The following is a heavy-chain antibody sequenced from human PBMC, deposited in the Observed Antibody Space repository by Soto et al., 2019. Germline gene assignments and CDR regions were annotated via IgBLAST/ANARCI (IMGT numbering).Heavy chain of an antibody. CDR3: ASVFYEDGRGPHDVFDL. D-gene: IGHD3-3*01. CDR2: MNSNTGHT. CDR1: GYTFTSDD. J-gene: IGHJ3*01. Sequence: QVQLVQSGAEVKKPGASVKVSCKASGYTFTSDDINWVRQATGQGLEWMGWMNSNTGHTGYAQKFQGRITMTRNTSISTAYMELRSLRSEDTAVYYCASVFYEDGRGPHDVFDLWGQGTMVTVSS. V-gene: IGHV1-8*01.